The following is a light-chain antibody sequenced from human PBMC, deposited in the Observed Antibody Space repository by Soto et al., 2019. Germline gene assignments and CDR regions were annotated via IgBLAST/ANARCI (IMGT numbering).Light chain of an antibody. V-gene: IGKV1-17*01. Sequence: IQMNQSPSSLSASVGDRITITCRASQDIGNDLGWYQQKPGKAPKLLIYAASTLQSGVPSRFSGSGSGTDFTLTISSLQPEDFATYYCQQLNSYPPWTFGQVTKVDIK. CDR2: AAS. CDR1: QDIGND. CDR3: QQLNSYPPWT. J-gene: IGKJ1*01.